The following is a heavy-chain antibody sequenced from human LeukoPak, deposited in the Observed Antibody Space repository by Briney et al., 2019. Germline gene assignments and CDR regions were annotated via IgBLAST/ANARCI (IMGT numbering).Heavy chain of an antibody. V-gene: IGHV3-30-3*01. D-gene: IGHD3-22*01. CDR3: ARLPYYYDSSGYTALFDY. J-gene: IGHJ4*02. CDR1: GFTFSSYA. Sequence: GGSLRLSCAASGFTFSSYAMHWVRQAPGKGLEWVAVISYDGSNKYYADSVKGRFTISRDNSKNTLYLQMNSLGAEDTAVYYCARLPYYYDSSGYTALFDYWGLGTLVTVSS. CDR2: ISYDGSNK.